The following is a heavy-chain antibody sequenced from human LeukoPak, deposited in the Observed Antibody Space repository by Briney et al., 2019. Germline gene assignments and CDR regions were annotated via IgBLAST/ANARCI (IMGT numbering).Heavy chain of an antibody. Sequence: ASVKVSCKASGYTFTSYYIHWVRQAPGQGLERMGLMNPSGGSTNYAQRFQGRLTMTRDMSTSTVYMELSSLRSEDTAVYYCARALPHRRLMDTTMNQHWFDPWGQGTLVTVSS. J-gene: IGHJ5*02. CDR1: GYTFTSYY. D-gene: IGHD5-18*01. V-gene: IGHV1-46*01. CDR2: MNPSGGST. CDR3: ARALPHRRLMDTTMNQHWFDP.